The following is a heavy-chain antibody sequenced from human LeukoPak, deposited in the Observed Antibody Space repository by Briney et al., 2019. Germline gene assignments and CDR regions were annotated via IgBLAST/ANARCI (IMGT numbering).Heavy chain of an antibody. Sequence: ASVKVSCKASGYTFTSYDINWVRQATGQGLEWMGWMNPNSGNTGYAQKFQGRVTMTRNTSISTAYMELRSLRSDDTAVYYCARVNLYYYDTQQYYFDYWGQGTLVTVSS. CDR1: GYTFTSYD. CDR3: ARVNLYYYDTQQYYFDY. D-gene: IGHD3-22*01. J-gene: IGHJ4*02. V-gene: IGHV1-8*01. CDR2: MNPNSGNT.